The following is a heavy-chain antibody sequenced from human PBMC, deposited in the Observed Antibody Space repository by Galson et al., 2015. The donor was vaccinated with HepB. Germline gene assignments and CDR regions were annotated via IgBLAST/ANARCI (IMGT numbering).Heavy chain of an antibody. CDR3: ARDLPPHYDILTGYSVRPLDY. V-gene: IGHV1-18*01. Sequence: SVKVSCKASGYTFTSYGISWVRQAPGQGLEWMGWISAYNGNTNYAQKLQGRVTMTTDTSTSTAYMELRSLRSDDTAVYYCARDLPPHYDILTGYSVRPLDYWGQGTLVTVSS. D-gene: IGHD3-9*01. CDR1: GYTFTSYG. CDR2: ISAYNGNT. J-gene: IGHJ4*02.